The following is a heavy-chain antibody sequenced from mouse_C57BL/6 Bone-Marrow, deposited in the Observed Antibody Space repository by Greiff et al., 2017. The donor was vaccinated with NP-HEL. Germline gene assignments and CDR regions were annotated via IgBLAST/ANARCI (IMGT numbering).Heavy chain of an antibody. V-gene: IGHV1-26*01. CDR2: INPNNGGT. Sequence: EVKLQQSGPELVKPGASVKISCKASGYTFTDYYMNWVKQSHGKSLEWIGDINPNNGGTSYNQKFKGKATLTVDKSSSTAYMELRSLTSEDSAVYYCARDGDFYWGQGTLVTVSA. D-gene: IGHD3-3*01. CDR3: ARDGDFY. J-gene: IGHJ3*01. CDR1: GYTFTDYY.